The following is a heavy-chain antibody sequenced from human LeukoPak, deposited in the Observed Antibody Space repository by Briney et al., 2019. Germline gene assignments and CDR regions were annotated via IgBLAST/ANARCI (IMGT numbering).Heavy chain of an antibody. CDR1: GGSISSGDYY. V-gene: IGHV4-30-4*01. D-gene: IGHD3-3*01. CDR2: IHYSGST. Sequence: SETLSLTCTVSGGSISSGDYYWSWIRQPPGKGLEWIGYIHYSGSTYYNPSLKSRVTISEDTSKNQFSLKLSSVTAAGTAVYYCARDRWFWSGYPFTYYGMDVWGQGTTVTVSS. CDR3: ARDRWFWSGYPFTYYGMDV. J-gene: IGHJ6*02.